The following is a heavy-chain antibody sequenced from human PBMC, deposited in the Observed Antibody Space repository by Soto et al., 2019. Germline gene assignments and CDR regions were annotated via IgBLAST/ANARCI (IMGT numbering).Heavy chain of an antibody. CDR3: AKVSVSSLRSPLGY. CDR1: GFTFSSYA. V-gene: IGHV3-23*01. J-gene: IGHJ4*02. Sequence: GGSLRLSCAASGFTFSSYAMSWVRQAPGKGLEWVSAISGSGGSTYYADSVKGRFTISRDNSKNTLYLQMNSLRAEDTAVYYCAKVSVSSLRSPLGYWGQGTLVTVSS. CDR2: ISGSGGST. D-gene: IGHD3-10*01.